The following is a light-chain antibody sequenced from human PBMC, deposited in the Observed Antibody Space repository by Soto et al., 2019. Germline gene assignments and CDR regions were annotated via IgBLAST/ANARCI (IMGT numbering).Light chain of an antibody. J-gene: IGKJ1*01. CDR1: QSISSW. V-gene: IGKV1-5*01. Sequence: DIQMTQSPSTLSASVGDRVTITCRASQSISSWLAWYQQKPGKAPKLLMYDVSSLEGGAPSRFSGVGSGTEFSLTIDRLQPEDFATYYCQSYRNFSWAFGQGTKVEF. CDR3: QSYRNFSWA. CDR2: DVS.